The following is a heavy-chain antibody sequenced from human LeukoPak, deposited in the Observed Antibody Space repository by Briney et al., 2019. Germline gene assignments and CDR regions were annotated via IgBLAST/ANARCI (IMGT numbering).Heavy chain of an antibody. CDR1: GYSFTSYW. V-gene: IGHV5-51*01. CDR3: ARLGRVVPAPSNWFDP. CDR2: IYPGDSDT. D-gene: IGHD2-21*02. J-gene: IGHJ5*02. Sequence: GESLKISCKGSGYSFTSYWIGWVRQMPGKGLEWMGIIYPGDSDTRYSPSFQGQVTISADKSISTAYLQWSSLKASDTAMYYCARLGRVVPAPSNWFDPWGQGTLVTVSS.